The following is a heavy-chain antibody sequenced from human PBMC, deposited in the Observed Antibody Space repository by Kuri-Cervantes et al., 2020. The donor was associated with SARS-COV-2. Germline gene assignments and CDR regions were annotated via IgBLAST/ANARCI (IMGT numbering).Heavy chain of an antibody. J-gene: IGHJ3*02. V-gene: IGHV4-38-2*02. CDR1: GGSISSYY. CDR3: AREDIVVVPAASDAFDI. D-gene: IGHD2-2*01. CDR2: IYHSGST. Sequence: SETLSLTCTVSGGSISSYYWSWIRQPPGKGLEWIGSIYHSGSTYYNPSLKSRVTISVDTSKNQFSLKLSSVTAADTAVYYCAREDIVVVPAASDAFDIWGQGTMVTVSS.